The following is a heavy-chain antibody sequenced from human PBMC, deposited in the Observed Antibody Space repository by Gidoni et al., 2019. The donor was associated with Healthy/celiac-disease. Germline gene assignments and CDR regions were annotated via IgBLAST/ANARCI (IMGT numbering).Heavy chain of an antibody. V-gene: IGHV3-33*01. J-gene: IGHJ4*02. CDR3: ARDGKQQLLFDY. CDR2: IWYDGSNK. CDR1: GFTFSSYG. D-gene: IGHD6-13*01. Sequence: QVQLVESGGGVVQPGRSLRLSCAASGFTFSSYGMHWVRQAPGKGLEWVAVIWYDGSNKYYADSVKGRFTISRDNSRNTLYLQMNSLRAEDTAVYYCARDGKQQLLFDYWGQGALVTVSS.